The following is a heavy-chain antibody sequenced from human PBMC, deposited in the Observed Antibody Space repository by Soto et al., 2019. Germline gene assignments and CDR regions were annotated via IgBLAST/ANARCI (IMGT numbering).Heavy chain of an antibody. CDR1: GFTFDDYT. Sequence: EVQLVESGGVVVQPGGSLRLSCAASGFTFDDYTMHWVRQAPGKGLEWVSLISWDGGSTYYADSVKGRFTISRDNSKNSLYLQMNSLRTEDTALYYCAKDQNDQSSFAFDIWGQGTMVTVSS. V-gene: IGHV3-43*01. J-gene: IGHJ3*02. CDR2: ISWDGGST. CDR3: AKDQNDQSSFAFDI.